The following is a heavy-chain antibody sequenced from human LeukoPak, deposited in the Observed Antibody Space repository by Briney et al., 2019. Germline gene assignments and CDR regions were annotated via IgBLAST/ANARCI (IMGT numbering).Heavy chain of an antibody. CDR1: GFTFDDHG. Sequence: GGSLRLSCAASGFTFDDHGMNWVRQAPGKGLEWVSGITWNGGTTGYADSVRGRFTISRDNSKNTLYLQMNSLRAEDTAVYYCARYDGGSGPFDYWGQGTLVTVSS. CDR2: ITWNGGTT. V-gene: IGHV3-20*04. CDR3: ARYDGGSGPFDY. J-gene: IGHJ4*02. D-gene: IGHD3-10*01.